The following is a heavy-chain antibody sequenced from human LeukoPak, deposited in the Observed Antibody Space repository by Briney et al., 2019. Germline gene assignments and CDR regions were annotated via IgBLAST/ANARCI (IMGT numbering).Heavy chain of an antibody. V-gene: IGHV3-30-3*01. CDR1: GFTFSSYG. CDR3: ARGVCSSISCYYFDY. J-gene: IGHJ4*02. Sequence: GGSLRLSCAASGFTFSSYGMNWVRQAPGKGLEGVAVISYDGSKKYYADSVEGRFTISRDNSKNTLYLQRNSLRAEDTAVYYCARGVCSSISCYYFDYWGQGTLVTVSS. CDR2: ISYDGSKK. D-gene: IGHD2-2*01.